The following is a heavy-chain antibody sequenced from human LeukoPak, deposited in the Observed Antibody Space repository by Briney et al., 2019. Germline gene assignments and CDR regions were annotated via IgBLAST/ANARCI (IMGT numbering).Heavy chain of an antibody. CDR1: GFTSSSYT. CDR3: ARDFGDTSDTYFQH. V-gene: IGHV3-30-3*01. Sequence: PGRSLRLSCAASGFTSSSYTMHWVRQAPGKGLEWVAVISSDGSTYYNADSVKGRFTISRDNSKNTLYLQMNSLRVEDTAVYYCARDFGDTSDTYFQHWGQGTLVTVSS. CDR2: ISSDGSTY. J-gene: IGHJ1*01. D-gene: IGHD3-22*01.